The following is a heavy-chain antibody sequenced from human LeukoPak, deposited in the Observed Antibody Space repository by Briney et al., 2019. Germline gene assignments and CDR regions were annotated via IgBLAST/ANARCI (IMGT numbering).Heavy chain of an antibody. V-gene: IGHV3-7*03. J-gene: IGHJ4*02. CDR3: ARFIRGDGPFY. D-gene: IGHD3-10*01. CDR1: GFTFSNYW. Sequence: GGSLRLSCAASGFTFSNYWMSWVRQAPGKGLEWVANIKYDGSEKYYMDSVKGRFTISRDNAKNSLYLQMNSLRAEDTAVYYCARFIRGDGPFYWGQGSLVTVSS. CDR2: IKYDGSEK.